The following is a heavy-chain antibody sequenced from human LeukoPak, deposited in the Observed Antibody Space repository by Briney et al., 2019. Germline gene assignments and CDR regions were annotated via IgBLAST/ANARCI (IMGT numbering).Heavy chain of an antibody. V-gene: IGHV3-74*01. J-gene: IGHJ6*03. CDR3: ARGSQWLTYYMDV. CDR1: GFTFSYCW. D-gene: IGHD6-19*01. CDR2: INSDGSSS. Sequence: GGSLRLSCVASGFTFSYCWMHWVRQAPGKGLVWVSRINSDGSSSTYADSVKGRFIISRDNAKNTVYLQMNSLRAEDTAVYYCARGSQWLTYYMDVWGKGTTVTVSS.